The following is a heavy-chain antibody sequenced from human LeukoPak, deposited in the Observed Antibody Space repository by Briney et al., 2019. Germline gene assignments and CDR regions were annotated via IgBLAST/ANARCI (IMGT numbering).Heavy chain of an antibody. V-gene: IGHV1-46*01. CDR3: ARDLLGVFDY. D-gene: IGHD2-8*02. Sequence: ASVKVSCKASGYTFTSYYMHWVRQAPGQGLEWMGVINPSGGSTSYAQKFQGRVTMTRDTSTSTVSMELSSLRSEDTAVYYCARDLLGVFDYWGQGTLVTVSS. CDR1: GYTFTSYY. CDR2: INPSGGST. J-gene: IGHJ4*02.